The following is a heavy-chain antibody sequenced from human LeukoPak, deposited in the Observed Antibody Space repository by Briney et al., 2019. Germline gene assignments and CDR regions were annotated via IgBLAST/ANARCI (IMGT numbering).Heavy chain of an antibody. CDR1: GFTFSTNY. CDR3: ARGRCYFDY. V-gene: IGHV4-34*01. Sequence: PGGSLRLSCAASGFTFSTNYMSWVRQAPGKGLEWIGEINHSGSTNYNPSLKSRVTISVDTSKNQFSLKLSSVTAADTAVYYCARGRCYFDYWGQGTLVTVSS. CDR2: INHSGST. J-gene: IGHJ4*02.